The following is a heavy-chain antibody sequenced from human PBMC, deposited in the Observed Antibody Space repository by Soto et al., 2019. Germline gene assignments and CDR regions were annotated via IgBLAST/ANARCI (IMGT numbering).Heavy chain of an antibody. V-gene: IGHV2-5*02. J-gene: IGHJ3*02. Sequence: QITLKESGPTLVKPTQTLTLTCTFSGFSLSTSGVGVGWIRQPPGKALEWLALIYWDDDKRYSPSLKSRLTITKDTSKNQVVLTMTNMDPVDTATYYCAHSGPIDDSSGYYYVPDAFDIWGQGTMVTVSS. D-gene: IGHD3-22*01. CDR3: AHSGPIDDSSGYYYVPDAFDI. CDR1: GFSLSTSGVG. CDR2: IYWDDDK.